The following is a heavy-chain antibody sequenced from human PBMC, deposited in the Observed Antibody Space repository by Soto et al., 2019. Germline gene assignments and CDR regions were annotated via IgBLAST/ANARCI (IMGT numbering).Heavy chain of an antibody. CDR1: GGSFSGYY. Sequence: QVQLQQWGAGLLKPSETLSLTCAVYGGSFSGYYWSWIRRPPGKGLEWIGEINHSGSTNYNPSLKSRVTISVDTSKNQFSLKLSSVTAADTAVYYCAREPYDYIWGSYRPYYFDYWGQGTLVTVSS. D-gene: IGHD3-16*02. CDR3: AREPYDYIWGSYRPYYFDY. V-gene: IGHV4-34*01. CDR2: INHSGST. J-gene: IGHJ4*02.